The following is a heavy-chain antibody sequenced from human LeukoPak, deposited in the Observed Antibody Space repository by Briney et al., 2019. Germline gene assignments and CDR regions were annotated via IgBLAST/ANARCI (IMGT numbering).Heavy chain of an antibody. CDR2: TSSGGHT. Sequence: SETLSLTCTVSGGSISSSSYYWGWIRQPPGKGLEWIASTSSGGHTFYNPSLKSRVTISIDTSKNQFSLKLASVTAADTAIYYCARDQRSLYDFWGQGSLVTVSS. CDR3: ARDQRSLYDF. CDR1: GGSISSSSYY. V-gene: IGHV4-39*07. D-gene: IGHD1-26*01. J-gene: IGHJ4*02.